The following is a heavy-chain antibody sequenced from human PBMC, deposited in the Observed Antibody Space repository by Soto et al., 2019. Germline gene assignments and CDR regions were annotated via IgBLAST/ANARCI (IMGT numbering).Heavy chain of an antibody. CDR3: ARQPRRILDY. Sequence: SSETLSLTCPVSGGSISSSSYYWGWIRQPPGKGLEWIGSIYYSGSTYYNPSLKSRVTISVDTSKNQFSLKLSSVTAADTAVYYCARQPRRILDYWGQGTLVTVSS. CDR2: IYYSGST. V-gene: IGHV4-39*01. CDR1: GGSISSSSYY. J-gene: IGHJ4*02.